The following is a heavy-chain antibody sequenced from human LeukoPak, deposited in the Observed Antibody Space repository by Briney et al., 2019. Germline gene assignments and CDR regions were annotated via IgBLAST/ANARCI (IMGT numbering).Heavy chain of an antibody. J-gene: IGHJ5*02. V-gene: IGHV1-69*13. CDR1: GGTFSSYA. Sequence: GASVKVSCKASGGTFSSYAISWVRQAPGRGLEWMGGIIPIFGTANYAQKFQGRVTITADESTSTAYMELSSLRPEDTAVYYCAQDRGLNWFDPWGQGTLVTVSS. CDR2: IIPIFGTA. CDR3: AQDRGLNWFDP. D-gene: IGHD3-10*01.